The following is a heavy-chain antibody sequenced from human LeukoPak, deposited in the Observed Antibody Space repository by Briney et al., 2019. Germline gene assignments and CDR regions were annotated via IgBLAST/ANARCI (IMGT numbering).Heavy chain of an antibody. CDR2: INHSGST. J-gene: IGHJ4*02. Sequence: TSETLSLTCAVYGGSFSGSYWSWIRQPPGKGLEWIGEINHSGSTNYNPSLKSRVTISVDTSKNQFSLDLSSVTAADTAVYYCARRGGGYYPYYFDYWGQGTLVIVSS. V-gene: IGHV4-34*01. CDR3: ARRGGGYYPYYFDY. CDR1: GGSFSGSY. D-gene: IGHD3-22*01.